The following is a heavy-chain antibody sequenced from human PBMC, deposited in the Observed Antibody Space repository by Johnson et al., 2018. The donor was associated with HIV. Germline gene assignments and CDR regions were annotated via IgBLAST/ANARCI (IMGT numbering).Heavy chain of an antibody. CDR1: GFTFSSYA. V-gene: IGHV3-30*04. D-gene: IGHD3-3*01. CDR3: ARDRITIFGVVTLDAFDI. CDR2: ISYDGSNT. J-gene: IGHJ3*02. Sequence: QMQLVESGGGVVQPGRSLRLSCAASGFTFSSYAMHWVRQAPGKGLEWVAVISYDGSNTYYADSVKGRFTISRDNSKNTLYLQMNSLRAEDTAVYYCARDRITIFGVVTLDAFDIWGQGTMVTVSS.